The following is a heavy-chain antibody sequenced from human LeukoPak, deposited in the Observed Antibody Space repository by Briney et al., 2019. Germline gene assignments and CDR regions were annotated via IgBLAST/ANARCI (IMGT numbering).Heavy chain of an antibody. D-gene: IGHD3-22*01. J-gene: IGHJ6*02. CDR2: ISSSSYI. CDR1: GFTFSSYS. CDR3: ARDFEVIAYYYYGMDV. V-gene: IGHV3-21*01. Sequence: GGSLRLSCAASGFTFSSYSMNWVRQAPGKGLEWVSSISSSSYIYYADSVKGRFTISRDNAKNSPYLQMNSLRAEDTAVYYCARDFEVIAYYYYGMDVWGQGTTVTVSS.